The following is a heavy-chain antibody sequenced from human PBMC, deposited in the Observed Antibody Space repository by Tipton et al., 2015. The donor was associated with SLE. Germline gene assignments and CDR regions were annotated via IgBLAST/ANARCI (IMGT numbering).Heavy chain of an antibody. J-gene: IGHJ2*01. CDR1: GGSISSSSYY. CDR2: IYYSGST. Sequence: TLSLTCTVSGGSISSSSYYWGWIRQPPGKGLEWIGSIYYSGSTYYNPSLKSRVTISVDTSKNQLSLKLTSVTAADTAAYYCARADYGYWYFDLWGRGTLVTVSS. V-gene: IGHV4-39*07. CDR3: ARADYGYWYFDL. D-gene: IGHD3-16*01.